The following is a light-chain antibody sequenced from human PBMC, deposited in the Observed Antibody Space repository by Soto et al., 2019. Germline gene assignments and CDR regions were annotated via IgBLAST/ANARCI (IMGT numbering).Light chain of an antibody. Sequence: QSVLTQPPSASGTPGQRVTLSCSGSSSSIGSNTVNWYQQIPGTAPKLVLYSNNQRPSGVPDRFSGSKSGTSASLAISGLQSEDKADYYCAAWDDSLNGYVFGIGTKVTVL. CDR2: SNN. V-gene: IGLV1-44*01. J-gene: IGLJ1*01. CDR1: SSSIGSNT. CDR3: AAWDDSLNGYV.